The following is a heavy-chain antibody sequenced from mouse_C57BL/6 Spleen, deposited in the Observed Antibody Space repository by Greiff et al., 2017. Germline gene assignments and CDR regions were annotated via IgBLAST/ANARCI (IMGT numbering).Heavy chain of an antibody. CDR3: AREGYGNYDY. Sequence: VQLKESGPVLVKPTQSLSLTCSVTGYSITSGYYWNWIRQFPGNKLEWMGYISYDGSNNYNPSLKNRISITRDTSKNQFFLKLNSVTTEDTATYYCAREGYGNYDYWGQGTTRTVSS. J-gene: IGHJ2*01. CDR1: GYSITSGYY. D-gene: IGHD2-1*01. CDR2: ISYDGSN. V-gene: IGHV3-6*01.